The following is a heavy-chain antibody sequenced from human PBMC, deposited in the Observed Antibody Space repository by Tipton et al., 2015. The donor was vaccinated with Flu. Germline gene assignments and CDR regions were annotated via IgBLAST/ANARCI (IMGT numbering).Heavy chain of an antibody. CDR3: AEPLWGYFDN. J-gene: IGHJ4*02. Sequence: SLRLSCAASGFIFSSYWMSWVRQAPGKGLEWVASINKDGSETYYVDSVKGRFTISRDNAKNSLFLQMNSLRAEDTAVYYCAEPLWGYFDNWGQGTLVTVSS. V-gene: IGHV3-7*01. CDR2: INKDGSET. D-gene: IGHD3-10*01. CDR1: GFIFSSYW.